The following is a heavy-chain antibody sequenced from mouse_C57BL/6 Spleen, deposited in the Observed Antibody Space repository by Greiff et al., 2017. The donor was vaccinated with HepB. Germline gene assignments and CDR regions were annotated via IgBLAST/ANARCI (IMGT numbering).Heavy chain of an antibody. V-gene: IGHV5-4*01. Sequence: EVQGVESGGGLVKPGGSLKLSCAASGFTFSSYAMSWVRQTPEKRLEWVATISDGGSYTYYPDNVKGRFTISRDNAKNNLYLQMSHLKSEDTAMYYCARVYGRRGRYFDYWGQGTTLTVSS. CDR2: ISDGGSYT. CDR1: GFTFSSYA. D-gene: IGHD1-1*01. CDR3: ARVYGRRGRYFDY. J-gene: IGHJ2*01.